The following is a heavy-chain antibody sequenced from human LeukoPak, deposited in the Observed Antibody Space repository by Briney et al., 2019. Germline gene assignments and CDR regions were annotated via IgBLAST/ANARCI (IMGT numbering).Heavy chain of an antibody. D-gene: IGHD2-15*01. CDR1: GGSISSSSYY. Sequence: PSETLSLTCTVSGGSISSSSYYWGWIRQPPGKGLEWIGNIYYSGSTYYNPSLKSRVTISVDTSKNQFSLKLSSVTAADTAVYYCARPDCSGNNCPLLFDYWGRGTPVTVSS. V-gene: IGHV4-39*01. CDR3: ARPDCSGNNCPLLFDY. J-gene: IGHJ4*02. CDR2: IYYSGST.